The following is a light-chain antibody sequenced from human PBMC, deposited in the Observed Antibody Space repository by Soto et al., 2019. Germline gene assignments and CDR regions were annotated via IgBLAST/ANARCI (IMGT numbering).Light chain of an antibody. CDR3: LQTSNYPWT. CDR2: AAS. Sequence: AIQMTQSPSSLSASIGDRVTITCRASQGIRNDLGWYQQKPGKAPNLLIFAASTLHSGVPSRFSGSGSVTDFTLTISGLQPEDFAAYYCLQTSNYPWTFGQGTKLEIK. J-gene: IGKJ1*01. CDR1: QGIRND. V-gene: IGKV1-6*01.